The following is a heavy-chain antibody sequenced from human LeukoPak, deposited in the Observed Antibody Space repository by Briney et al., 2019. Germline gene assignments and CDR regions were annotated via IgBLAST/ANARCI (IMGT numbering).Heavy chain of an antibody. Sequence: GGSLRLSCAASGFTFSSYSMNWVRQAPGKGLEWVSSISSSSSYIYYADSVKGRFIISRDNAKNSLYLQMNSLRAEDTAVYYCARDAELRYFDWLFPPRYFDLWGRGTLVTVSS. CDR3: ARDAELRYFDWLFPPRYFDL. CDR1: GFTFSSYS. J-gene: IGHJ2*01. D-gene: IGHD3-9*01. V-gene: IGHV3-21*01. CDR2: ISSSSSYI.